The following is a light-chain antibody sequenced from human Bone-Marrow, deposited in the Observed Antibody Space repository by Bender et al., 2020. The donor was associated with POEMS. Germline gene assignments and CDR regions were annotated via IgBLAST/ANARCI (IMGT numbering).Light chain of an antibody. CDR3: QVWDNSSDQWV. CDR2: DDR. CDR1: GIGSNS. Sequence: SYVLTQPPSVSVAPGQTARITCGGSGIGSNSVYWYQQKPGQAPVLVVYDDRQRPSGIPERFTGSNSGNTATLTISRVEGGDEADYYCQVWDNSSDQWVFGGGTKLTVL. V-gene: IGLV3-21*02. J-gene: IGLJ3*02.